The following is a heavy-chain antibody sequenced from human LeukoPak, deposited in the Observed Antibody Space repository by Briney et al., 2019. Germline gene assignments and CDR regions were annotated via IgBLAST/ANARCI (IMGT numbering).Heavy chain of an antibody. J-gene: IGHJ4*02. D-gene: IGHD6-6*01. CDR2: ADGSGAST. Sequence: GGSLRLSCTASGFTLRNYAMSWVRQAPGKGLVWISAADGSGASTYYADPVRGRFAVPRDNSKNTLYLQMSNLRAEDTAVYYCAKDRPNGFDYWGQGTLVTVSS. CDR1: GFTLRNYA. V-gene: IGHV3-23*01. CDR3: AKDRPNGFDY.